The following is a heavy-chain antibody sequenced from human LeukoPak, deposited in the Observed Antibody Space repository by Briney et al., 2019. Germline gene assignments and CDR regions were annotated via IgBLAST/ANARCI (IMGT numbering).Heavy chain of an antibody. CDR2: ISGSKTYI. CDR1: GFTFSNYY. D-gene: IGHD2-8*01. J-gene: IGHJ4*02. V-gene: IGHV3-21*01. CDR3: ARVMRRGNYLDY. Sequence: GGSLRLSCEASGFTFSNYYMNWVRQAPGKGLEWLSSISGSKTYISHADSVKGRFTIARDNVKNSLYLQMNSLRADDTAMYYCARVMRRGNYLDYWGQGTLVTVSS.